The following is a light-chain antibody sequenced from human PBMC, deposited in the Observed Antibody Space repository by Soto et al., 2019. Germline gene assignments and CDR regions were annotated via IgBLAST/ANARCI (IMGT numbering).Light chain of an antibody. V-gene: IGLV1-40*01. Sequence: QSVLTQPPSVSGAPGQRVTISCTGSSSNIGAGYDVHWYQQLPGTAPKLLIYGNSNRPSGVPDRFSGSKSGTSASLAITGCQAEDAADYYCQSDDSSLSQSKVFGGGTKLTVL. CDR2: GNS. CDR1: SSNIGAGYD. J-gene: IGLJ3*02. CDR3: QSDDSSLSQSKV.